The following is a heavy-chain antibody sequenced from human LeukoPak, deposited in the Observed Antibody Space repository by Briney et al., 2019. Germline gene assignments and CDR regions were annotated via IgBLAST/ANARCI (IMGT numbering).Heavy chain of an antibody. CDR2: INPSGGSA. J-gene: IGHJ4*02. D-gene: IGHD6-19*01. Sequence: GASVNVSCKASGYTFTSYYMHWVRQAPGQGLEWMGIINPSGGSASYAQKFQGRVTMTRDTSTSTDYMELSSLKSEDTAVYYCARDRAVAGTGTYFDYWGQGTLVTVSS. CDR3: ARDRAVAGTGTYFDY. V-gene: IGHV1-46*01. CDR1: GYTFTSYY.